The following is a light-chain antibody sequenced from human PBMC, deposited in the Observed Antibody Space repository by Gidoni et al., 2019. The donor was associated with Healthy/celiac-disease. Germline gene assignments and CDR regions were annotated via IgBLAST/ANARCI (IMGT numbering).Light chain of an antibody. Sequence: DIQMTQSPSSLSASVGARVTITCRASQSISSYLNWYQQKPGKSPKLLNYAASSLQSGVPSRFCGSGSGTDFTRTISSLQPEDFETYYCQQSYSTPWTFGQGTKVEIK. J-gene: IGKJ1*01. CDR1: QSISSY. CDR2: AAS. V-gene: IGKV1-39*01. CDR3: QQSYSTPWT.